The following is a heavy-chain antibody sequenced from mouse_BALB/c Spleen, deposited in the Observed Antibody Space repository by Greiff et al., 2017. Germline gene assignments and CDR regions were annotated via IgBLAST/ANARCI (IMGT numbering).Heavy chain of an antibody. CDR2: ISSGSSTI. V-gene: IGHV5-17*02. CDR1: GFTFSSFG. J-gene: IGHJ4*01. Sequence: EVKVVESGGGLVQPGGSRKLSCAASGFTFSSFGMHWVRQAPEKGLEWVAYISSGSSTIYYADTVKGRFTISRDNPKNTLFLQMTSLRSEDTAMYYCAYYRYDGAMDYWGQGTSVTVSS. CDR3: AYYRYDGAMDY. D-gene: IGHD2-14*01.